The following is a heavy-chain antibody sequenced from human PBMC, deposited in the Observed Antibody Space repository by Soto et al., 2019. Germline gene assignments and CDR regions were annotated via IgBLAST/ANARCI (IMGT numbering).Heavy chain of an antibody. V-gene: IGHV3-30*04. CDR3: ARGRFSTTLYAGFDP. CDR1: GFTFTSYA. J-gene: IGHJ5*02. D-gene: IGHD2-2*01. CDR2: ISYHGRDE. Sequence: QAGGSLRLSCAASGFTFTSYAMHWVRQAPGKGLEWVAAISYHGRDEYYADSVKGRFSISRDNSKNTLNLQMNSLRAEDTAVYYCARGRFSTTLYAGFDPWGQGTLVTVSS.